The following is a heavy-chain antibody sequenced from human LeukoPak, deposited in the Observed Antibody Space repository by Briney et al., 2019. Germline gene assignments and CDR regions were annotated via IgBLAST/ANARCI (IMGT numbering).Heavy chain of an antibody. V-gene: IGHV3-21*01. J-gene: IGHJ4*02. CDR2: ISSSSSYI. D-gene: IGHD3-22*01. CDR3: ASMRQNYYDSSGYYYY. CDR1: GFTFSSYS. Sequence: GGSLRLSCAASGFTFSSYSMNWVRQAPGKGLEWVSSISSSSSYIYYADSVKGRFTISRDNAKNSLYLQMNSLRAEDTAVYYCASMRQNYYDSSGYYYYWGQGTLVTVSS.